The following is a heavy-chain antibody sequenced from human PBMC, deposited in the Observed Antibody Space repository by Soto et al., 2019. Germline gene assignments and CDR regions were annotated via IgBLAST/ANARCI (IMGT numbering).Heavy chain of an antibody. V-gene: IGHV3-74*01. CDR1: GFSIRDYW. CDR2: INGDASST. J-gene: IGHJ6*02. Sequence: PGGSLRLYCEASGFSIRDYWMHWVRQAPGEGLVWVSCINGDASSTTYADSVKGRFTISRDDAKNTVYLQMTSLRAEDTAVYFCARDRSYAMEVWGHGXRVTVYS. CDR3: ARDRSYAMEV.